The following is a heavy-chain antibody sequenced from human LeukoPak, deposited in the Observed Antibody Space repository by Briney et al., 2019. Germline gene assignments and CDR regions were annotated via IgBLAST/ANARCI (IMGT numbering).Heavy chain of an antibody. D-gene: IGHD6-19*01. CDR2: IYTSGST. CDR3: ARAIAVAGTPSFDY. Sequence: SETLSLTCTVSGGSISSYYWSWIRQPAGKGLEWIGRIYTSGSTNYNPSLKSRVTMSVDTSKNQFSLKLSSVTAADTAVYYCARAIAVAGTPSFDYWGQGTLVTVSS. V-gene: IGHV4-4*07. J-gene: IGHJ4*02. CDR1: GGSISSYY.